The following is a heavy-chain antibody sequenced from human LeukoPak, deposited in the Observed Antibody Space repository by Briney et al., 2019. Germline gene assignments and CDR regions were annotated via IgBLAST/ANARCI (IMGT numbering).Heavy chain of an antibody. Sequence: PGGSLRLSCAASGFTFSDYYMSWIRQAPGKGLEWVSYISSSSSYTNYADSVKGRFTISRDNAKNSLYLQMNSLRAEDTAVYYCARGYCRSTSCYVFAFDIWGQGTMVTVSS. CDR3: ARGYCRSTSCYVFAFDI. V-gene: IGHV3-11*06. CDR1: GFTFSDYY. D-gene: IGHD2-2*01. J-gene: IGHJ3*02. CDR2: ISSSSSYT.